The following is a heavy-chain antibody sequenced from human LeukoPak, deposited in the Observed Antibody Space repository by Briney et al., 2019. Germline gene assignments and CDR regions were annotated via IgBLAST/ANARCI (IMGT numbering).Heavy chain of an antibody. Sequence: AGRSLRLSCVASGFSFDDYAMHWVRQAPGKGLEWVSGITGNGGTIAYADSVKGRFTVSRDNAKSSLYLQMSSLRAEDMALYYCVRESGSYYFDYWGQGTLVTVSS. V-gene: IGHV3-9*03. CDR1: GFSFDDYA. CDR2: ITGNGGTI. CDR3: VRESGSYYFDY. J-gene: IGHJ4*02. D-gene: IGHD3-22*01.